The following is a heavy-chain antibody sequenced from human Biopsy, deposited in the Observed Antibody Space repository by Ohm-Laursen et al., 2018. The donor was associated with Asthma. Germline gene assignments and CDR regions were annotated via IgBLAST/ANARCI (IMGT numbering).Heavy chain of an antibody. Sequence: GSSVKVSCNASGYNFISFAIHWVRQAPGQGLEWMGWVNTGNGDTKYSQKFQGRVTITRDTSASTAYMELRSLRSEDTATYYCAGTYYDFLTGQVKDVFGVWGQGTMVTVSS. J-gene: IGHJ3*01. CDR2: VNTGNGDT. CDR3: AGTYYDFLTGQVKDVFGV. D-gene: IGHD3-9*01. V-gene: IGHV1-3*04. CDR1: GYNFISFA.